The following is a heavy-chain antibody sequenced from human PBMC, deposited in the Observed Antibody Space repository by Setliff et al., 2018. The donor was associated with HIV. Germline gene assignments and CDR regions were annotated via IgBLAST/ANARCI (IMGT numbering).Heavy chain of an antibody. CDR1: GGTFSSYA. D-gene: IGHD5-12*01. CDR2: IIPILGIA. V-gene: IGHV1-69*10. CDR3: ASVRYSGYSGDYYYYMDV. J-gene: IGHJ6*03. Sequence: ASVKVSCKASGGTFSSYAISWVRQAPGQGLEWMGGIIPILGIANYAQKFQGRVTITADKSTSTAYMELSSLRSEDTAVYYCASVRYSGYSGDYYYYMDVWGKGTTVTVSS.